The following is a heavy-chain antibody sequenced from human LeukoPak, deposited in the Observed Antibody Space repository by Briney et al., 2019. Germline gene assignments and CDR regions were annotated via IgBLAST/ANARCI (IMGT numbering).Heavy chain of an antibody. D-gene: IGHD4/OR15-4a*01. CDR3: ARTEYGGPERSYYYYYMDV. Sequence: ASVKVSCKASGYTFTSYGISWVRQAPGQGLEWMGWISAYNGNTNYAQKLQGRVTMTTDPSTSTAYMELRSLRSDQTAMYYCARTEYGGPERSYYYYYMDVWGKGTTVTVSS. V-gene: IGHV1-18*01. J-gene: IGHJ6*03. CDR1: GYTFTSYG. CDR2: ISAYNGNT.